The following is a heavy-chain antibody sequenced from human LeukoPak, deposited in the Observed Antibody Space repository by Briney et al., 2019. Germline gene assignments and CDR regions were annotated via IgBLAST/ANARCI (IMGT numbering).Heavy chain of an antibody. CDR1: GFTFSNYA. J-gene: IGHJ3*02. CDR2: ISGSGGSS. V-gene: IGHV3-23*01. CDR3: ALNGREVPSGAFDI. Sequence: GGSLRLSCAASGFTFSNYAMSWVRQAPGKGLEWVSAISGSGGSSYYADSVKGRFIISRDNSKSTLYLQMNSLRAEDTAVYYCALNGREVPSGAFDIWGQGTKVTVSS. D-gene: IGHD3-16*02.